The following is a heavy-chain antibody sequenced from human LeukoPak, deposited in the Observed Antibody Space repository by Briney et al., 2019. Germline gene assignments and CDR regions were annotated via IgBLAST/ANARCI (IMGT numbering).Heavy chain of an antibody. CDR3: ARATQSWFDP. V-gene: IGHV1-46*01. J-gene: IGHJ5*02. Sequence: ASVKVSCKASGYTFTSYYLHWVRQAPGQGLEWIGTINPSGGSASYAQKFQGRVTMTRDTSTSTVYLELSSLRSGDTAVYYCARATQSWFDPWGQGTLVTVSS. CDR1: GYTFTSYY. CDR2: INPSGGSA.